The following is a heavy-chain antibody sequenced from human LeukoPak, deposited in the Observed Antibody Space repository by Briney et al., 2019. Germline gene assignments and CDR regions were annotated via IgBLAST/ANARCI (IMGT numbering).Heavy chain of an antibody. V-gene: IGHV3-9*03. D-gene: IGHD6-6*01. Sequence: HPGGSLRLSCAASGFTFSSYAMHWVRQAPGKGLEWVSGISWNSGSIGYADSVKGRFTISRDNAKNSLYLQMNSLRAEDMALYYCAKDMVRSSSTGFGDAFDIWGQGTMVTVSS. CDR3: AKDMVRSSSTGFGDAFDI. CDR1: GFTFSSYA. CDR2: ISWNSGSI. J-gene: IGHJ3*02.